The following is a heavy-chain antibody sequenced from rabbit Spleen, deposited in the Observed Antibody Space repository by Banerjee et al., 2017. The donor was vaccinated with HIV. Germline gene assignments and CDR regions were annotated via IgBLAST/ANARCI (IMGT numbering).Heavy chain of an antibody. Sequence: QSLEESGGDLVKPGASLTLTCTASGVSFSDKDVMCWVRQTPGKGLEWIACIYTGDGSTAYASWARGRFTISKTSSTTVTLQLTRLTAADTATYFCARDTSSSFSSYGMDLWGQGTLVTV. J-gene: IGHJ6*01. CDR1: GVSFSDKDV. CDR2: IYTGDGST. V-gene: IGHV1S40*01. D-gene: IGHD1-1*01. CDR3: ARDTSSSFSSYGMDL.